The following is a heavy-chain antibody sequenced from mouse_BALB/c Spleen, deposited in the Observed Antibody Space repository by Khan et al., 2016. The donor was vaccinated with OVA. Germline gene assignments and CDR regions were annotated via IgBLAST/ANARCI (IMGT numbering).Heavy chain of an antibody. CDR3: ARAYYANYREAMDY. CDR2: IWGDGST. J-gene: IGHJ4*01. D-gene: IGHD2-10*01. CDR1: GFSLTGYG. V-gene: IGHV2-6-7*01. Sequence: QVQLKQSGPGLVAPSQSLSITCTVSGFSLTGYGVNWVRQPPGKGLEWLGMIWGDGSTDYNSALKSRPSITKDNSKSQVFLKMNSLQTDDTARYYCARAYYANYREAMDYWGQGNSVTVSS.